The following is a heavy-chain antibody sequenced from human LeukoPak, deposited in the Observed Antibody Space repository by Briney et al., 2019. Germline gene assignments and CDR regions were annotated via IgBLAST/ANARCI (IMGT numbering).Heavy chain of an antibody. D-gene: IGHD3-16*01. J-gene: IGHJ5*02. CDR3: AREGAVPGIDP. V-gene: IGHV4-38-2*02. CDR1: GYSITSGFS. CDR2: ISHSGTT. Sequence: SETLSLTCAVSGYSITSGFSWGWIRQPPGKGLEWIGTISHSGTTDYKSTLESRLTISMDTFKNLFSLRLTSVTAADTAVYYCAREGAVPGIDPWGQGTLVTVSS.